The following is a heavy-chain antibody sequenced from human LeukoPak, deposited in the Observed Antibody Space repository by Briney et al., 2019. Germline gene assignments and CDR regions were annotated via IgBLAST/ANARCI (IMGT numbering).Heavy chain of an antibody. Sequence: KPSETLSLTCTVSGGSISSSSYYWGWIRQPPGKGLEWIGSIYYSGSTYYNPSLKSRVTISVDTSKNQFSLKLSSVTAADTAVYYCARHKVPIRKNYDYVWGSYRVDAFDIWGQGTMVTVSS. CDR3: ARHKVPIRKNYDYVWGSYRVDAFDI. CDR1: GGSISSSSYY. V-gene: IGHV4-39*01. J-gene: IGHJ3*02. CDR2: IYYSGST. D-gene: IGHD3-16*02.